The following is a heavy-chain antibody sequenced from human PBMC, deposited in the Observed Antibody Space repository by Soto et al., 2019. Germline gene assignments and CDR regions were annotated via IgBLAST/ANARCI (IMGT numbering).Heavy chain of an antibody. V-gene: IGHV3-74*01. CDR2: MNSAGNSI. CDR3: ARLKGVAARLYYYYGMDV. D-gene: IGHD6-6*01. Sequence: GGSLRLSCAASGFNFSNYWMHWVRQAPGKGLVWVSRMNSAGNSINYADSLKSRVTISVDTSKNQFSLKLSSVTAADTAVYYCARLKGVAARLYYYYGMDVWGQGTTVTVSS. J-gene: IGHJ6*02. CDR1: GFNFSNYW.